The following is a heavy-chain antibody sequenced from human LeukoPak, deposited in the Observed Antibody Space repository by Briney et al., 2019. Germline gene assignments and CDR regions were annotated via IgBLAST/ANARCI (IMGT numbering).Heavy chain of an antibody. J-gene: IGHJ6*02. Sequence: SETLSLTCTVSGGSISSGGCYWRWIRQHPGKGLEWIGYIYYSGSTYYNPSLKSRVTISVDTSKNQFSLKLSSVTAADTAVYYCARDTGSYSFSGMDVWGQGTTVTVSS. V-gene: IGHV4-31*03. CDR2: IYYSGST. CDR3: ARDTGSYSFSGMDV. D-gene: IGHD1-26*01. CDR1: GGSISSGGCY.